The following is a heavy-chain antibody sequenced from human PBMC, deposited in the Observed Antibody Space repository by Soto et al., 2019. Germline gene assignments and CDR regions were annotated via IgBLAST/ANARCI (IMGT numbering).Heavy chain of an antibody. J-gene: IGHJ6*02. CDR1: GGTFRSNA. V-gene: IGHV1-69*01. CDR3: ASLPSFEYGSGYGMDV. CDR2: LIPIFGTT. D-gene: IGHD3-10*01. Sequence: QVQLVQSGTEVKKPGSSVKVSCKASGGTFRSNAISWVRQAPGQGLEWMGGLIPIFGTTNYAQKFQGRVTITADESASTAYMELSSLRSDDTAVYYGASLPSFEYGSGYGMDVWGQGTTVTVSS.